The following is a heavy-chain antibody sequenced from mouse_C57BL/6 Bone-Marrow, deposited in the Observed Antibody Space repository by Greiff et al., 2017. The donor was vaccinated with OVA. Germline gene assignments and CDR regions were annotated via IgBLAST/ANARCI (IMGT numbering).Heavy chain of an antibody. Sequence: VQLQQSGTELVKPGASVKISCKASGYSFTSYYINWVKQSPEKSLEWIGEINPSTGGTTYNQKFKAKDTLTVDKSSSTAYMQLKSLTSEDSAVYYCVMVTTEAWFAYWGQGTLVTVSA. V-gene: IGHV1-42*01. D-gene: IGHD2-2*01. CDR1: GYSFTSYY. CDR3: VMVTTEAWFAY. J-gene: IGHJ3*01. CDR2: INPSTGGT.